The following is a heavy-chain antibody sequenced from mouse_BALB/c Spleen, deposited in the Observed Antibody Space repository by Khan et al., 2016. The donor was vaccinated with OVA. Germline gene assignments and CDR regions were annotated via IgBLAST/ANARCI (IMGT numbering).Heavy chain of an antibody. J-gene: IGHJ3*01. Sequence: VQLQQSGPELMKPGASVKISCKASGYSFTTYYIHWMMQSHGKSLEWIGHIDPFSGGTTYNQKFKGKATLTVDKSSSTAYIHLSILTSEDSAVYYCTRHGCVAWFTYWGQGTLVTVSA. V-gene: IGHV1S135*01. D-gene: IGHD2-2*01. CDR3: TRHGCVAWFTY. CDR1: GYSFTTYY. CDR2: IDPFSGGT.